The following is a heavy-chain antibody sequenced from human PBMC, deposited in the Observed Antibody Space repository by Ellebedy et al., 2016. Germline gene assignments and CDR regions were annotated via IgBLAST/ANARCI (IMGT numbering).Heavy chain of an antibody. Sequence: SETLSLICRVSGYSISSGHYWGWIRQSPGKGLEWIGNVYHSGPTYVNPSLKSRVTIFVDTSKNEFSLKVTSMAAADTAVYFCARAPYGKPFDFWGQGALVSVSS. CDR3: ARAPYGKPFDF. J-gene: IGHJ5*01. CDR1: GYSISSGHY. CDR2: VYHSGPT. D-gene: IGHD1-1*01. V-gene: IGHV4-38-2*01.